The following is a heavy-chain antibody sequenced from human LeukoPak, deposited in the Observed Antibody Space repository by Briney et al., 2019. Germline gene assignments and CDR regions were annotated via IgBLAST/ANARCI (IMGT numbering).Heavy chain of an antibody. CDR1: GGSISSYY. J-gene: IGHJ6*03. CDR2: IYYSGST. CDR3: ARYAGATVRPPVDYYYMDV. Sequence: SETLSLTCTVSGGSISSYYWSWIRQPPGKGLEWIGYIYYSGSTNYNPSLRSRVTISVDTSKNQFSLKLSSVTAADTAVYYCARYAGATVRPPVDYYYMDVWGKGTTVTVSS. V-gene: IGHV4-59*01. D-gene: IGHD1-26*01.